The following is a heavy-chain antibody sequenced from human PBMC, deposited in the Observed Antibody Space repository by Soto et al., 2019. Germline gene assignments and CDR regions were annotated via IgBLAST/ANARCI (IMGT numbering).Heavy chain of an antibody. Sequence: SETLSLTCAVSGGSVSGSYYYWAWLRQSPGKGPEWIGSVFHTGFTSYNPSLESRVSVSVDTSKSQFSLKLSAVTASDTAVYYCATSTKGYKWNYFDHWGQGALVTVSS. V-gene: IGHV4-39*01. CDR2: VFHTGFT. CDR3: ATSTKGYKWNYFDH. CDR1: GGSVSGSYYY. J-gene: IGHJ4*02. D-gene: IGHD1-1*01.